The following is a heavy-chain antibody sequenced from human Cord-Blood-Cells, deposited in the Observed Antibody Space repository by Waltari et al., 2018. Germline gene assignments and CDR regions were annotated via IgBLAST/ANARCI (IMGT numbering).Heavy chain of an antibody. J-gene: IGHJ6*02. V-gene: IGHV4-4*02. CDR1: GGSIRSSHW. CDR2: IFHSGST. CDR3: ARDPGGAAVGTHYYYGMDV. D-gene: IGHD6-13*01. Sequence: QVQLQESGPGLVKPSGTLSLTCAVSGGSIRSSHWWSWVRKPHGEGLGWIGEIFHSGSTNYNPSLKSRVTISVDKSKNQFSLKLSSVTAADTAVYYCARDPGGAAVGTHYYYGMDVWGQGTTVTVSS.